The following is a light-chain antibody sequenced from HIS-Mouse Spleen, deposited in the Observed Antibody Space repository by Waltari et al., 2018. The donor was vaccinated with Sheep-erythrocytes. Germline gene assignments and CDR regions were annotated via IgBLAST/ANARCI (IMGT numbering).Light chain of an antibody. V-gene: IGLV2-23*01. CDR1: SSDVGSYNL. J-gene: IGLJ2*01. CDR2: EGS. Sequence: QSALTQPASVSGSPGQSITISCTGTSSDVGSYNLVSCYQQHPGKATKLMIYEGSKRPSGVSNRFSGSKSGNTASLTISGLQAEDEADYYCCSYAGRGVVFGGGTKLTVL. CDR3: CSYAGRGVV.